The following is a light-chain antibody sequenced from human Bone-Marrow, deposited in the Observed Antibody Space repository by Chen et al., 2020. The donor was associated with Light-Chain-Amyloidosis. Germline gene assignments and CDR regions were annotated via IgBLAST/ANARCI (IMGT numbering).Light chain of an antibody. CDR2: RAN. V-gene: IGLV3-25*03. J-gene: IGLJ2*01. Sequence: SYELTQPPSVSVSPGQTARITCSGDDLPTKYAYWYQQKPGQAPVLVINRANEKPSGISERFCGSSSGTTATVTISGVQAEDEADYHCEAADRSGTYEVICGGGTKLTVL. CDR1: DLPTKY. CDR3: EAADRSGTYEVI.